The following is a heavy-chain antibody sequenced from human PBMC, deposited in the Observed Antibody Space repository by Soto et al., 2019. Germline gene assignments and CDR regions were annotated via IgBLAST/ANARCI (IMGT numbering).Heavy chain of an antibody. D-gene: IGHD6-13*01. CDR3: ARLQAAVPHY. Sequence: QVQLQESGPGLVMPSETLSLTCTVSGDSISGSPYFWGWIRQPPGKRLEWIGSIFYDGYTLYTPSLQSRVTISVDTSKNQSSLKLTSVAAADTAIYFCARLQAAVPHYWGQGILVTVSS. CDR1: GDSISGSPYF. V-gene: IGHV4-39*01. CDR2: IFYDGYT. J-gene: IGHJ4*02.